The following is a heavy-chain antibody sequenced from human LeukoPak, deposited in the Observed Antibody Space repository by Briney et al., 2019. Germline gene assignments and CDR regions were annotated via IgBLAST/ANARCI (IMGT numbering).Heavy chain of an antibody. CDR2: NYPTGDT. CDR3: ARDLTARGSFDY. CDR1: GVSVTNYY. V-gene: IGHV4-4*07. D-gene: IGHD3-16*01. J-gene: IGHJ4*02. Sequence: SETLSLTCSVSGVSVTNYYWSWVRQPAGKRLEWIGRNYPTGDTIYNPSLKSRVTMSVDMSKNHLSLRLTSVTAADAAVYYCARDLTARGSFDYWGQGILVSVSS.